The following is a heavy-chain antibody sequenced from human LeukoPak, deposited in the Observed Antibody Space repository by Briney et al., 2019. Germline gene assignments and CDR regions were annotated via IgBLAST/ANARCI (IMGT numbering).Heavy chain of an antibody. CDR1: GFTFSSYA. CDR2: ISYDGSNK. Sequence: GRSLRLSCAASGFTFSSYAMHWVRQAPGKGLEWVAVISYDGSNKYYADSVKGRFTISRDNSKNTLYLQMNSLRAEDTAVYYCARQREVSGYDAFDYWGQGTLVTVSS. CDR3: ARQREVSGYDAFDY. D-gene: IGHD5-12*01. V-gene: IGHV3-30-3*01. J-gene: IGHJ4*02.